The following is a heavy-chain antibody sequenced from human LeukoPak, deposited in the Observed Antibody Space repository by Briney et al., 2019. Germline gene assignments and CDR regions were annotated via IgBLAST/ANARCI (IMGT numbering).Heavy chain of an antibody. V-gene: IGHV6-1*01. Sequence: PSQTLSLTCVISGDSVSTNRAVWNWIRQSPSRGLEWLGRTYYRSKWYDDYAVSVKSRITINPDTSKNQFSLHLNSVTPEDTGVYYCARGAWGQFDHWGKGTQVTVSS. CDR2: TYYRSKWYD. J-gene: IGHJ4*02. CDR3: ARGAWGQFDH. D-gene: IGHD7-27*01. CDR1: GDSVSTNRAV.